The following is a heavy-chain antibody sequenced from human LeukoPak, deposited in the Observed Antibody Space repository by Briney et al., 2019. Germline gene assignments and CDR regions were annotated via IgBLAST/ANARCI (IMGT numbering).Heavy chain of an antibody. Sequence: GGSLRLSCAAAGFTFSTYSMNWVRQAPGKGLEWVSYISSGSSTIYYADSVQGRFTISRDNAKNSLFPQMNSLRDEDTAVYYCARAPYVSSGYHYWGQGTLVTVSS. D-gene: IGHD3-22*01. CDR1: GFTFSTYS. CDR3: ARAPYVSSGYHY. CDR2: ISSGSSTI. V-gene: IGHV3-48*02. J-gene: IGHJ4*02.